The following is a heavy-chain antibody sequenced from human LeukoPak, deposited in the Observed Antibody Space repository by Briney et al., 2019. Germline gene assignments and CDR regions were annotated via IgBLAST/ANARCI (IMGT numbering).Heavy chain of an antibody. D-gene: IGHD3-22*01. J-gene: IGHJ4*02. Sequence: PSETLSLTCAVYGGSFSGYYWSWIRQPPGKGLEWIGEINHSGSTNYNPSLKSRATISVDTSKNQFSLKLSSVTAADTAVYYCARDFVYDSSGYYLGPNYFDYWGQGTLVTVSS. CDR3: ARDFVYDSSGYYLGPNYFDY. CDR1: GGSFSGYY. CDR2: INHSGST. V-gene: IGHV4-34*01.